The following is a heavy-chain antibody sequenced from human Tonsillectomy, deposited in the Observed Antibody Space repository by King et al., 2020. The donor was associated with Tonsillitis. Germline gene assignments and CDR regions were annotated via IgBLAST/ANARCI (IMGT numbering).Heavy chain of an antibody. CDR1: GFTFSGYW. J-gene: IGHJ4*02. Sequence: VQLVESGGGLVQPGGSLRLSCAASGFTFSGYWMSWVRQAPGKGLEWVANIKQDGSEKYYGDSVKGRFTISRDNAKNSVYLQMNGLRAEDTAVYYCAKGTWPGRRLSLDYGGQGTLVTVSS. CDR3: AKGTWPGRRLSLDY. CDR2: IKQDGSEK. V-gene: IGHV3-7*01.